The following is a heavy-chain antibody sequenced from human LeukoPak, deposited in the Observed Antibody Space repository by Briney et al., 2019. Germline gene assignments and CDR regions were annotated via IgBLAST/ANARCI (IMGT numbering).Heavy chain of an antibody. J-gene: IGHJ4*02. CDR2: INSDGSST. Sequence: GGSLRLSCAAFGFTFSNYWMHWVRQAPGKGLVWVSRINSDGSSTNYADSVKGRFTISRDNARNTVYLQMNSLRAEDTAVYYCVRLLDRDFWGQGTLVTVSS. CDR1: GFTFSNYW. D-gene: IGHD3-3*01. CDR3: VRLLDRDF. V-gene: IGHV3-74*01.